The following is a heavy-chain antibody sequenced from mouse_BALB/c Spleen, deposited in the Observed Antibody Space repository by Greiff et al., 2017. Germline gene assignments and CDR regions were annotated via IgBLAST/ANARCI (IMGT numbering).Heavy chain of an antibody. D-gene: IGHD1-2*01. J-gene: IGHJ3*01. CDR3: ARDYGSFAY. CDR2: ISYSGST. V-gene: IGHV3-2*02. CDR1: GYSITSDYA. Sequence: EVKLMESGPGLVKPSQSLSLTCTVTGYSITSDYAWNWIRQFPGNKLEWMGYISYSGSTSYNPSLKSRISITRDTSKNQFFLQLNSVTTEDTATYYCARDYGSFAYWGQGTLVTVSA.